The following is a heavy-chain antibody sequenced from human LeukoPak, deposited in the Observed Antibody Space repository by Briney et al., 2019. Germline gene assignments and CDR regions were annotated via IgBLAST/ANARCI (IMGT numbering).Heavy chain of an antibody. CDR1: GGSSSSYC. V-gene: IGHV4-59*08. CDR3: ARLEGYCSGGSCYSLSWFDP. J-gene: IGHJ5*02. D-gene: IGHD2-15*01. Sequence: SETLSLTCTVSGGSSSSYCWSWIRQPPGKGLEWIGYIYYSGSTDYNPSLYNPSLKSRVTISVDTSKNQFSLKLSSVTAADTAVYYCARLEGYCSGGSCYSLSWFDPWGQGTLVTVSS. CDR2: IYYSGST.